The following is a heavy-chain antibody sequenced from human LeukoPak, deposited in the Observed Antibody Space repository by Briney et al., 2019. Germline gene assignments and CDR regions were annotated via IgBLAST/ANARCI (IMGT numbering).Heavy chain of an antibody. J-gene: IGHJ6*02. V-gene: IGHV1-46*01. Sequence: ASVKVSFKASGYTFTSYYMHWVRQAPGQGLEWMGIINPSGGSTSYAQKLQGRVTMTRDTSTSTVYMELSSLRSDDTAVYYCARGGSSSRWLEDVWGQGTTVTVSS. CDR3: ARGGSSSRWLEDV. D-gene: IGHD6-6*01. CDR2: INPSGGST. CDR1: GYTFTSYY.